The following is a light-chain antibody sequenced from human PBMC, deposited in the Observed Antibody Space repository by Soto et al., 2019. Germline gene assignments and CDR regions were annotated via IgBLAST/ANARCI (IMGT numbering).Light chain of an antibody. CDR2: GAS. J-gene: IGKJ1*01. V-gene: IGKV3-20*01. CDR1: QSVTSNY. CDR3: QHYVTSLTT. Sequence: EIVLTQAPGTLSLSPEERATLSCGVSQSVTSNYLAWYQQKPGQAPRLLIFGASIRVTGIPDRFIGSGSGTDFTLTITRLEPEDFAVYYCQHYVTSLTTFGQGTKVDIK.